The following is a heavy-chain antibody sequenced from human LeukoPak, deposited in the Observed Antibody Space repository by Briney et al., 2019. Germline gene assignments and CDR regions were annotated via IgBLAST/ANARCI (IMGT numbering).Heavy chain of an antibody. Sequence: GGSLRLSCEGSAFIFSGHWMNWVRQTPGKGLEWVASIKEDGSERQYVDSVKGRFSISRDNTKGSLFLQLNSLTAADTAVYYCAGARPYYYGSGSYYDDYWGQGTLVTVSS. D-gene: IGHD3-10*01. V-gene: IGHV3-7*03. J-gene: IGHJ4*02. CDR2: IKEDGSER. CDR3: AGARPYYYGSGSYYDDY. CDR1: AFIFSGHW.